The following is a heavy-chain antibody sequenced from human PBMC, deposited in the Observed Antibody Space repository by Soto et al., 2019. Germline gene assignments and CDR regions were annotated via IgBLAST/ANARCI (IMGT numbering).Heavy chain of an antibody. V-gene: IGHV3-21*01. CDR1: GFTFRTYT. Sequence: PGGSLRLSCISSGFTFRTYTMNCVRQARGKGLEWVSGIRGFSPYTFYAESVKGRFTISRDNAKNSLYLQMDSLRAEDTAVYYCARDRGYDDHGYYYNSMDVCGQGPTVT. CDR2: IRGFSPYT. CDR3: ARDRGYDDHGYYYNSMDV. D-gene: IGHD3-10*01. J-gene: IGHJ6*03.